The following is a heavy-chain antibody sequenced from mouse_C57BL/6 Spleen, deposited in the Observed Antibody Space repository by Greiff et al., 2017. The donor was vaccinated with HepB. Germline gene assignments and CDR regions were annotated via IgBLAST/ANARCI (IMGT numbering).Heavy chain of an antibody. CDR3: AYYGSSYLDY. Sequence: VKLQESGAELVKPGASVKLSCKASGYTFTSYWMHWVKQRPGQGLEWIGMIHPNSGSTNYNEKFKSKATLTVDKSSSTAYMQLSSLTSEDSAVYYCAYYGSSYLDYWGQGTSVTVSS. CDR1: GYTFTSYW. D-gene: IGHD1-1*01. V-gene: IGHV1-64*01. J-gene: IGHJ4*01. CDR2: IHPNSGST.